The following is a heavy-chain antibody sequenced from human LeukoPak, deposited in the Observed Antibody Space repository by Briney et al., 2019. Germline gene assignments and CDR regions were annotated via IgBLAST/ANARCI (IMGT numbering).Heavy chain of an antibody. CDR1: GGSFSGYY. J-gene: IGHJ4*02. D-gene: IGHD3-10*02. CDR3: AVRRPLYYFDY. Sequence: SETLSLTCAVYGGSFSGYYWSWIRQPPGKGLEWIGEINHGGSTNYNPSLKSRVTISVDTSKNQFSLKLSSVTAADTAVYYCAVRRPLYYFDYWGQGTLVTVSS. V-gene: IGHV4-34*01. CDR2: INHGGST.